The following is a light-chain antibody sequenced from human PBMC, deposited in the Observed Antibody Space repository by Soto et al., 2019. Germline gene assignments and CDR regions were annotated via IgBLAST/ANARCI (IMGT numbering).Light chain of an antibody. CDR3: QQFKSYPIT. Sequence: DIQMTQSPSFLSASVGDRVTITCRASQTISSYLNWYQQKPGKAPKVLMYAASSLQSGVPSTFSGSGSGTEFTLTISSLQPEDFGTYYCQQFKSYPITFGQGTRLEIK. CDR2: AAS. V-gene: IGKV1-9*01. J-gene: IGKJ5*01. CDR1: QTISSY.